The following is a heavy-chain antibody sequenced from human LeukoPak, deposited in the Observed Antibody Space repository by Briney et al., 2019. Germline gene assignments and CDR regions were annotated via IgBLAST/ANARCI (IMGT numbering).Heavy chain of an antibody. CDR1: GYTFTGYY. CDR3: ARDGGNSYAPDY. J-gene: IGHJ4*02. CDR2: INPNSGGT. V-gene: IGHV1-2*02. Sequence: ASVKVSCKASGYTFTGYYMHWVRQAPGQGLEWMGWINPNSGGTNYAQKFQGRVTMTRDTSISTAYMELSRLRPDDTAVYYCARDGGNSYAPDYWGQGTLVTVSS. D-gene: IGHD5-18*01.